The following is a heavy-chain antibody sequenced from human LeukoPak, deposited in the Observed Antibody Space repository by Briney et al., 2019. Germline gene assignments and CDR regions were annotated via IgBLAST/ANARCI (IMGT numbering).Heavy chain of an antibody. CDR1: GGSISSGGYS. CDR3: ARGAAAGFDY. D-gene: IGHD6-13*01. V-gene: IGHV4-30-2*01. Sequence: SETLSLTCAVSGGSISSGGYSWSWIRQPPGKGLEWIGYIYHSGSTYYNPSLKSRVTISVDRSKNQFSLKLSSVTAADTAAYYCARGAAAGFDYWGQGTLVTVSS. J-gene: IGHJ4*02. CDR2: IYHSGST.